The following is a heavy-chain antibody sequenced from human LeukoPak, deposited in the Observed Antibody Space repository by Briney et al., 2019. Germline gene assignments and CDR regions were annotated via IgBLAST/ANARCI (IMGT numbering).Heavy chain of an antibody. Sequence: ASVKVSCKASGGTFSSYAISWVRQAPGQGLEWMGGIIPIFGTANYAQKFQGRVTITADESTSTAYMELSSLRPEDTAVYYCARAIMIVVVADAFDIWGQGTMVTVSS. D-gene: IGHD3-22*01. CDR3: ARAIMIVVVADAFDI. CDR1: GGTFSSYA. CDR2: IIPIFGTA. V-gene: IGHV1-69*13. J-gene: IGHJ3*02.